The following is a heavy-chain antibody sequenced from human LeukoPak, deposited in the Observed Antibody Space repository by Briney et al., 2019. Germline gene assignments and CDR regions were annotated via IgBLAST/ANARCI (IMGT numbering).Heavy chain of an antibody. J-gene: IGHJ6*03. CDR2: INYSRKT. CDR1: GGSISSYY. V-gene: IGHV4-34*01. Sequence: SETLSLTCTVSGGSISSYYWTWIRQPPGKGLEWIGEINYSRKTNYNSSLKSRVTISVDTSKNQFSLKLSSVTAADTAVYYCARHPNYSYYYMDVWGKGTTVTISS. CDR3: ARHPNYSYYYMDV.